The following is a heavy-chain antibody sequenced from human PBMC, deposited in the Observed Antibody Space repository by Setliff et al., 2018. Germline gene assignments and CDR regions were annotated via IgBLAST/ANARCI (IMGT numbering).Heavy chain of an antibody. Sequence: SETLSLTCAVSGYSISSDSYWGWIRQPPGKGLEWIGSIYHSGRNYCNPSLKSRVIISVDTSKNQFSLKLSSVTAADTAVYYCARHYYDSGGYYIDYWGQGTLVTSPQ. J-gene: IGHJ4*02. CDR3: ARHYYDSGGYYIDY. CDR1: GYSISSDSY. V-gene: IGHV4-38-2*01. D-gene: IGHD3-22*01. CDR2: IYHSGRN.